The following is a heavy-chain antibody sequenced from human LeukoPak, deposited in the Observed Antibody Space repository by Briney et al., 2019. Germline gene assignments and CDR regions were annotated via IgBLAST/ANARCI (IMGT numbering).Heavy chain of an antibody. V-gene: IGHV3-48*01. J-gene: IGHJ4*02. CDR3: ARDYVFAFDY. CDR1: VFSFSTYS. CDR2: ISHSGSAE. Sequence: GGSLRLSCAASVFSFSTYSMNWVRQAPGKGLEWISYISHSGSAEHYTDSVKGRFTISRDNGKNALYLQMNSLRAEDTAVYFCARDYVFAFDYWSQGTLVTVSS. D-gene: IGHD3-10*02.